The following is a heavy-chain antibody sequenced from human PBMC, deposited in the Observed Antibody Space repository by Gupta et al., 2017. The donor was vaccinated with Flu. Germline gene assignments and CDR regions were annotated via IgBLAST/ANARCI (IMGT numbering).Heavy chain of an antibody. CDR1: CFPLSSYA. D-gene: IGHD6-6*01. CDR3: AKNLYSSSSTPDY. Sequence: EVQLLESGGGLVQPGGSLRLPCPASCFPLSSYAMGWVRQAPGKGLEWVSASRGSGGSTYYADSVKGRFTISRDNSKNTLYLQMNSLRAEDTAVYYCAKNLYSSSSTPDYWGQGTLVTVSS. V-gene: IGHV3-23*01. CDR2: SRGSGGST. J-gene: IGHJ4*02.